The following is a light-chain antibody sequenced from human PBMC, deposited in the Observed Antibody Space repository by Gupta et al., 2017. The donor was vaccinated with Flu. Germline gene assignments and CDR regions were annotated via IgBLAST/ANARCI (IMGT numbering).Light chain of an antibody. Sequence: SNTISCTGTSSDVGGYNCVSWYQQHPGKAPKLMIYDVSNRPSGVSNRFSGSKSGNTASLTISGLQAEDEADYYCSSYTSSSTLVFGGGTKLTVL. CDR3: SSYTSSSTLV. V-gene: IGLV2-14*04. CDR1: SSDVGGYNC. J-gene: IGLJ2*01. CDR2: DVS.